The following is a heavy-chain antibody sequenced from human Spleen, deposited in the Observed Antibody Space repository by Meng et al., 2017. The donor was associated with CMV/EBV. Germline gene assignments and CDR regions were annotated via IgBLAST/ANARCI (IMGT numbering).Heavy chain of an antibody. Sequence: EVRLVGVGGGWVRPGGSLSLSCPASGFTFSSYWMHWVRQAPGKGLVWVSRIKRDGSGTTYADTVKGRFTISRDNAKNMLYLQMNSLRAEDTAVYYCAGSSSSNWFDPWGQGTLVTVSS. CDR3: AGSSSSNWFDP. CDR1: GFTFSSYW. V-gene: IGHV3-74*02. D-gene: IGHD6-6*01. J-gene: IGHJ5*02. CDR2: IKRDGSGT.